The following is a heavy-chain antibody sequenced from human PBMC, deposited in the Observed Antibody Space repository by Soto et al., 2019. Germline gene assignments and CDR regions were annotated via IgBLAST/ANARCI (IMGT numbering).Heavy chain of an antibody. V-gene: IGHV3-23*01. CDR2: ISGSGGST. D-gene: IGHD2-21*01. CDR1: GFTFSNYA. J-gene: IGHJ4*02. CDR3: AKPQSSSIAVRDY. Sequence: EVQLLESGGGLVQPGGSLRLSCATSGFTFSNYAMNWVRQAPGKGLEWGSTISGSGGSTFYADSVKGRFTISRDNSKNTLYLQMNSLRAEDTAVYYCAKPQSSSIAVRDYWGQGTLVTVSS.